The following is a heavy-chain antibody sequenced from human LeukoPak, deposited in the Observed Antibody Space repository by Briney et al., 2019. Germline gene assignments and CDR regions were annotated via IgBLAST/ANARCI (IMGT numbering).Heavy chain of an antibody. V-gene: IGHV3-23*01. J-gene: IGHJ6*03. Sequence: GGSLRLSCAASGFTFSSYAMSWVRQAPGKGLEWVSAISGSGGRTYYADSVKGRFTISRDNSKNTLYLQMNSLRAEDTAVYYCAKGRTVYYYYMDVWGKGTTVTVSS. CDR2: ISGSGGRT. CDR1: GFTFSSYA. CDR3: AKGRTVYYYYMDV.